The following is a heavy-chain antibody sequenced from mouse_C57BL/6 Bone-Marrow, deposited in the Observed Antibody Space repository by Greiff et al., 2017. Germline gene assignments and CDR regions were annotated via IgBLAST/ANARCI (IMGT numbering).Heavy chain of an antibody. Sequence: VQLQQSGAELVRPGASVKLSCTASGFNIKDDYIHWVKQRPEQGLEWIGWIDPEIGDTEYASKFQGKATITSYTSSNTACLQLSSLTSEDTAVSYCSSFGGNYFDFWGQGTPLTVAS. CDR3: SSFGGNYFDF. CDR1: GFNIKDDY. CDR2: IDPEIGDT. V-gene: IGHV14-4*01. J-gene: IGHJ2*01. D-gene: IGHD1-1*02.